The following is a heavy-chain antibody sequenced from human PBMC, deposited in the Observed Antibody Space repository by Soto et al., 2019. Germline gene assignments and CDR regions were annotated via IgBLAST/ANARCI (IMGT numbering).Heavy chain of an antibody. CDR3: ARRTMIVVLEAFDI. J-gene: IGHJ3*02. V-gene: IGHV2-5*02. CDR2: IYCDDDK. D-gene: IGHD3-22*01. CDR1: GFSLSTSGVG. Sequence: QITLKESGPTLVKPTQTLTMPCTFSGFSLSTSGVGVGCIRQPPGKALEWLALIYCDDDKRYSPSLESSLTITKETSKNQVVLTMTNMDPVDTATYYCARRTMIVVLEAFDIWGQGTMVTVSS.